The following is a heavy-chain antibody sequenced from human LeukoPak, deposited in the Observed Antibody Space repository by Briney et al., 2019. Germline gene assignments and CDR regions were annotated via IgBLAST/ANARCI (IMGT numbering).Heavy chain of an antibody. D-gene: IGHD6-13*01. J-gene: IGHJ4*02. V-gene: IGHV4-59*12. CDR1: GGSISSYY. Sequence: PSETLSLTCTVSGGSISSYYWSWIRQPPGKGLEGIGYIYYTGSTNYNPSLKSRVTISVDTSKNQFSLKLSSVTAADTAVYYCASYIAAAGRHDYWGQGTLVTVSS. CDR2: IYYTGST. CDR3: ASYIAAAGRHDY.